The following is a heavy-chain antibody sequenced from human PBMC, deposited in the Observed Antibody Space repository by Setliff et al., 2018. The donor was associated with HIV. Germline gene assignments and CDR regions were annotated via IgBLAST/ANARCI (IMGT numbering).Heavy chain of an antibody. Sequence: SETLSLTCTVSGASISSFYWSLIRKPPGKGLDWIGYIYYSGSTNYNPSLKSRVTMSVDTSKNRFSLKLNSVTAADTAVYYCARLNQQWLVRDSGSNWFDPWGQGILVTVSS. CDR3: ARLNQQWLVRDSGSNWFDP. J-gene: IGHJ5*02. CDR1: GASISSFY. CDR2: IYYSGST. D-gene: IGHD6-19*01. V-gene: IGHV4-59*08.